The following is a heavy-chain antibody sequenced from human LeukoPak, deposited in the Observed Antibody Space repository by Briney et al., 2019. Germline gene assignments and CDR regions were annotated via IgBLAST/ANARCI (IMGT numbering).Heavy chain of an antibody. Sequence: ASVKVSCKASGYTFTSNYIHWVRQAPGQGLEWMGMIYPRDGSTSYAQKFQGRVTVTRDTSTSAVFMELSSLRTEDTAVYYCARDRASSGDYWGQGTLVTVSS. CDR1: GYTFTSNY. J-gene: IGHJ4*02. V-gene: IGHV1-46*01. D-gene: IGHD6-6*01. CDR3: ARDRASSGDY. CDR2: IYPRDGST.